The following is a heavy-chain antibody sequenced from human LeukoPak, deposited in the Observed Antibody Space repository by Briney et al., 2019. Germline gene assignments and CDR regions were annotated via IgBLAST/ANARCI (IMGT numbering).Heavy chain of an antibody. CDR3: ARGLRYFDGYYFDY. D-gene: IGHD3-9*01. J-gene: IGHJ4*02. CDR2: IYSGGDT. CDR1: AFTVSSNY. V-gene: IGHV3-53*01. Sequence: GSLRLSCAASAFTVSSNYMSWVRQAPGKGLEWVSIIYSGGDTYYAGSVEGRFTISRDNSKNTLFLQMNSLRAEDTAMYYCARGLRYFDGYYFDYWGQGTLVTVSS.